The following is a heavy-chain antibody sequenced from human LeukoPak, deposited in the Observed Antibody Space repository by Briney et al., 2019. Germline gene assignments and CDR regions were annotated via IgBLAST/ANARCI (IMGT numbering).Heavy chain of an antibody. J-gene: IGHJ3*02. V-gene: IGHV3-66*01. CDR2: IHIDGDT. Sequence: QPGGSLRLSCAASGFTVSTNYMSWVRQAPGKGLEWVSIIHIDGDTHYADSVKGRFTFSRDNSKNTLYLQMNSLRSEDTAVYYCARDGLDSSGPVAFDIWGQGTMVTVSS. CDR3: ARDGLDSSGPVAFDI. CDR1: GFTVSTNY. D-gene: IGHD3-22*01.